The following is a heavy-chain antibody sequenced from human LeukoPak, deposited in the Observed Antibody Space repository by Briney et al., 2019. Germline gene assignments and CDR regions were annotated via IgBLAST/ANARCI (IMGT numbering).Heavy chain of an antibody. Sequence: PSETLSLTCIVSGGSISSISSNNYHWGWIRQPPGKGLEWIGSIYYSGSTYYNPSLKSRVTISVDTSKNQFSLKVSSVSAADTGVYYCVSHPYSSYYYHMDVWGRGTTVTVSS. V-gene: IGHV4-39*01. J-gene: IGHJ6*02. CDR2: IYYSGST. CDR3: VSHPYSSYYYHMDV. D-gene: IGHD5-18*01. CDR1: GGSISSISSNNYH.